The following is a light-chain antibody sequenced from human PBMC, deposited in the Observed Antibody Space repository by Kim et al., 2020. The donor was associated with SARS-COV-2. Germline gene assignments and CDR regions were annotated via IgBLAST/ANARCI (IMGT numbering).Light chain of an antibody. CDR3: QVWDSSSDHPV. J-gene: IGLJ3*02. CDR1: NIGSKS. Sequence: APGKTSGITCGGNNIGSKSVHWYQLKPGQAPVLVIYYDSDRPSGIPERFAGSNSGNTATLTISRVEAGDEADYYCQVWDSSSDHPVFGGGTQLTVL. CDR2: YDS. V-gene: IGLV3-21*04.